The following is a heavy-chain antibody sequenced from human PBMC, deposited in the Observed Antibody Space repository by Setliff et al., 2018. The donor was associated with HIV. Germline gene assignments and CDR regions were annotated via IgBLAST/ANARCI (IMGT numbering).Heavy chain of an antibody. CDR3: ARGGTYFERWFPPTYYMDL. Sequence: SVKVSCKASGGTVNSQALNWVRQAPGQGLEWMGGYIPTLHITRYAENIHRGRVTIPADTSTSTVYLDLKGLKTEDTAVYYCARGGTYFERWFPPTYYMDLWGEGTSVTVSS. V-gene: IGHV1-69*10. D-gene: IGHD3-9*01. CDR2: YIPTLHIT. J-gene: IGHJ6*03. CDR1: GGTVNSQA.